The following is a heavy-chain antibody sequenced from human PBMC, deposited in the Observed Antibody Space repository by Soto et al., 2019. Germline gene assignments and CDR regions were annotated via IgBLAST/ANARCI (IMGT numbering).Heavy chain of an antibody. D-gene: IGHD6-6*01. CDR1: GYTFFNYG. J-gene: IGHJ4*02. Sequence: QVQLVQSGAEVKNPGASVKVSCKASGYTFFNYGITWVRQAPGQGLEWMGWISAYNGNRNYAQKFQGRVTMPTDTSTSTAYMELRTLRSDDTDVYYCARSPIAATGSLDYWSQGTLVTVSS. CDR2: ISAYNGNR. V-gene: IGHV1-18*01. CDR3: ARSPIAATGSLDY.